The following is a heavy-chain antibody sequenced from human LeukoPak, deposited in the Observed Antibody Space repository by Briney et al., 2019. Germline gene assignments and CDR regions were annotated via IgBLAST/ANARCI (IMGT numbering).Heavy chain of an antibody. V-gene: IGHV4-30-2*05. D-gene: IGHD4-17*01. CDR3: ARVDREYDYGDYPVAFDI. J-gene: IGHJ3*02. Sequence: PSQTLSLTCAVSGGSISSDTYSWSWIRQPPGKGLEWIGYIYHSGSTYYNPSLKSRVTISVDTSKNQFSLKLSSVTAADTAVYYCARVDREYDYGDYPVAFDIWGQGTMVTVSS. CDR1: GGSISSDTYS. CDR2: IYHSGST.